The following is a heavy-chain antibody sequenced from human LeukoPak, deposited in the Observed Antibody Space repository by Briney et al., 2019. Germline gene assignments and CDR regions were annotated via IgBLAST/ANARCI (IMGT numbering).Heavy chain of an antibody. CDR3: ARPPQNYYDSSGSDAFDI. D-gene: IGHD3-22*01. V-gene: IGHV3-48*03. CDR1: GFTVSSNY. CDR2: SGSSGSPK. Sequence: GGSLRLSCAASGFTVSSNYVNWVRQAPGKGLEWVSYSGSSGSPKYYADSVKGRFTISRDNAKNSLYLQMNSLRAEDTAVYYCARPPQNYYDSSGSDAFDIWGQGTMVTVSS. J-gene: IGHJ3*02.